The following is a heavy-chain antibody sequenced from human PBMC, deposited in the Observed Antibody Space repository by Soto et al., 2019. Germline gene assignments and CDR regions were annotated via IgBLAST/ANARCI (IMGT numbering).Heavy chain of an antibody. CDR1: GFTFSNAW. V-gene: IGHV3-15*01. CDR3: TTDDPINKN. J-gene: IGHJ4*02. Sequence: VGSLRLSCAASGFTFSNAWMSWVRQAPGKVLEWVARIKSKTDGGTTDYAAPVKGRFAISRDDSKNTLYLQMNSLKTEDTAVYYCTTDDPINKNWGQGTLVTV. CDR2: IKSKTDGGTT.